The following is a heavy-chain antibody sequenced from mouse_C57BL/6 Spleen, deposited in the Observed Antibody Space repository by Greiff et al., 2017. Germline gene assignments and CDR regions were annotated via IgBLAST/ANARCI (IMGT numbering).Heavy chain of an antibody. V-gene: IGHV3-6*01. CDR1: GYSITSGYY. D-gene: IGHD6-1*01. Sequence: EVKVEESGPGLVKPSQSLSLTCSVTGYSITSGYYWNWIRQFPGNKLEWMGYISYDGSNNYNPSLKNRISITRDTSKNQFFLKLNSVTTEDTATYYCARDTLADYWGQGTTLTVSS. J-gene: IGHJ2*01. CDR3: ARDTLADY. CDR2: ISYDGSN.